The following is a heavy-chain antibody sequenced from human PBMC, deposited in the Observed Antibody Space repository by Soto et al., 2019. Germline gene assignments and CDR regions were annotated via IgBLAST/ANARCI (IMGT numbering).Heavy chain of an antibody. V-gene: IGHV3-48*01. J-gene: IGHJ6*02. CDR3: ARPTYYYGSGSSEYHYYYGLDV. D-gene: IGHD3-10*01. CDR2: ISSSGRTI. CDR1: GFTFSSYS. Sequence: HPGGSLRLSCAASGFTFSSYSMNWVRQAPGKGLEWVSYISSSGRTIYYADSVKGRFTISRDNAKNSLYLQMNSLRAEDTAVYYCARPTYYYGSGSSEYHYYYGLDVWGQGTTVTVSS.